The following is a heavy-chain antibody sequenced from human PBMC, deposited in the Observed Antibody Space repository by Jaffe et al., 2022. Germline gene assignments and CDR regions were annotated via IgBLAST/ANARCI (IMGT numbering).Heavy chain of an antibody. J-gene: IGHJ4*02. V-gene: IGHV2-5*01. D-gene: IGHD5-18*01. CDR1: GFSLSTSGVG. CDR2: IYWNDDK. CDR3: AHRRGRTAMALNFDY. Sequence: QITLKESGPTLVKPTQTLTLTCTFSGFSLSTSGVGVGWIRQPPGKALEWLALIYWNDDKRYSPSLKSRLTITKDTSKNQVVLTMTNMDPVDTATYYCAHRRGRTAMALNFDYWGQGTLVTVSS.